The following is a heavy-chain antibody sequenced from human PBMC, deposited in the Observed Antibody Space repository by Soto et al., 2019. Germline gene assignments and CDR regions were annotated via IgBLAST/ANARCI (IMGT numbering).Heavy chain of an antibody. CDR2: FDPEDGET. CDR3: ATDRFLSSTVTTPSAFDI. D-gene: IGHD4-17*01. CDR1: GYTLTELS. V-gene: IGHV1-24*01. J-gene: IGHJ3*02. Sequence: ASVKVSCKVSGYTLTELSMHWVRQAPGKGLEWMGGFDPEDGETIYAQKFQGRVTMTEDTSTDTAYMELSSLRSEDTAVYYCATDRFLSSTVTTPSAFDIWGQGTMVTVSS.